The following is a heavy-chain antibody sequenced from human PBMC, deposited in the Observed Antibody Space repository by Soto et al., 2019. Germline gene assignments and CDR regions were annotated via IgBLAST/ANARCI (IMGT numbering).Heavy chain of an antibody. CDR1: GGTFSSYA. J-gene: IGHJ4*02. V-gene: IGHV1-69*13. D-gene: IGHD3-22*01. CDR3: ARDNRRSDYYDSSGSCLGL. CDR2: IIPIFGTA. Sequence: GSSVKVSCKASGGTFSSYAISWVRQAPGQGLEWMGGIIPIFGTANYAQKFQGRVTITADESTSTAYMELSSLRSEDTAVYYCARDNRRSDYYDSSGSCLGLWGQGTMVTVSS.